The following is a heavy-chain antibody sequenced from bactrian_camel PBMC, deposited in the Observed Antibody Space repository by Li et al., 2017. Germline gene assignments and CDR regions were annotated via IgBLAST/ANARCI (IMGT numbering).Heavy chain of an antibody. CDR1: GFGPKVYC. V-gene: IGHV3S6*01. Sequence: HVQLVESGGGLVQPGGSLRLSCVGSGFGPKVYCMGWFRQAPGKGLEWVSSVNSAGSSTYYVDSVKGRFTISRDNAKNAVYLQMNSLKPEDTAVYYCVREQMAVVGIAIFSYWGQGTQVTVS. J-gene: IGHJ6*01. CDR2: VNSAGSST. CDR3: VREQMAVVGIAIFSY. D-gene: IGHD2*01.